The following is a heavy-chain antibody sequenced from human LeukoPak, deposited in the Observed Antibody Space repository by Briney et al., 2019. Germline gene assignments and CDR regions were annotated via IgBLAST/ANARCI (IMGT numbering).Heavy chain of an antibody. CDR2: IDKKDKGYATAT. CDR1: GFTFSGSA. CDR3: TRDSGTYNWFDP. Sequence: GGSLRLSCAASGFTFSGSAIHWVRQSSGKGLEWVVQIDKKDKGYATATAYAASVKGRFTISRDDSINTAYLQMKSLKTEDTALYYCTRDSGTYNWFDPWGQGTLVTVSS. J-gene: IGHJ5*02. V-gene: IGHV3-73*01. D-gene: IGHD1-26*01.